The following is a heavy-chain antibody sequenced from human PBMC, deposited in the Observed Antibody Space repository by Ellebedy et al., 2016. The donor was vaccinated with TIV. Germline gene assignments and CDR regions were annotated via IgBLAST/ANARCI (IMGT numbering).Heavy chain of an antibody. J-gene: IGHJ6*02. V-gene: IGHV1-18*01. CDR1: GYTFTNYG. D-gene: IGHD6-25*01. CDR3: ATSLTPATYNYYGLDV. Sequence: ASVKVSCKASGYTFTNYGISWVRQAPGQGLEWMGWISAYNGNTKYAQKFQGSVPMTTDTSTSTVYMEVRSLRSDDTAVYYCATSLTPATYNYYGLDVWGQGTTVTVSS. CDR2: ISAYNGNT.